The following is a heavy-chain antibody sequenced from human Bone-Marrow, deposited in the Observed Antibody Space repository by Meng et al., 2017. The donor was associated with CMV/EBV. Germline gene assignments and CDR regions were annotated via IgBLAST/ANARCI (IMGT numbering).Heavy chain of an antibody. CDR3: VPTYYYDSSGDPSSY. CDR2: IRYDGSNK. J-gene: IGHJ4*02. V-gene: IGHV3-30*02. CDR1: GFTFSSYG. Sequence: GGSLRLSCAASGFTFSSYGMHWVRQAPGKGLEWVAFIRYDGSNKYYADSVKGRFTISRDNSKNTLYLQMNSLRAEDTAVYYCVPTYYYDSSGDPSSYWGQGTLVTVSS. D-gene: IGHD3-22*01.